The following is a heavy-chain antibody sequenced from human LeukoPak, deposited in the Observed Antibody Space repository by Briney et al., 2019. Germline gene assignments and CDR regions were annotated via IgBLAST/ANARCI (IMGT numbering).Heavy chain of an antibody. V-gene: IGHV4-59*01. CDR1: GGSISSYY. D-gene: IGHD3-10*01. CDR2: IYYIGST. Sequence: PSETLSLTCIVSGGSISSYYWSWIRQSPGKGLEWIGYIYYIGSTKYNPSLKSRVTMSVDSSKNQFSLKLNSVTAADTAMYYCARGVIRGVAGFDYWGQGTLVTVSS. J-gene: IGHJ4*02. CDR3: ARGVIRGVAGFDY.